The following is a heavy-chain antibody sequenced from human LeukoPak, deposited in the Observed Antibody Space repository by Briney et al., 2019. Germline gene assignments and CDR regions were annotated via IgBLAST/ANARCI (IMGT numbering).Heavy chain of an antibody. CDR2: INPSSGST. CDR1: GYTLTSYY. Sequence: AASVKVSCKASGYTLTSYYMHWVRQAPGQGLEWMGIINPSSGSTSYAQKLQGRVTMTRDTSTSTAYMELRSLRSDDTAVYYCARDRPRHDAWELLGDYWGQGTLVTVSS. J-gene: IGHJ4*02. D-gene: IGHD1-26*01. CDR3: ARDRPRHDAWELLGDY. V-gene: IGHV1-46*04.